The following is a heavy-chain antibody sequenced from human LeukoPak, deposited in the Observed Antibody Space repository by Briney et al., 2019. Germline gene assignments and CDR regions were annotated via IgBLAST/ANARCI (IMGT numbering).Heavy chain of an antibody. D-gene: IGHD3-3*01. V-gene: IGHV3-21*01. CDR1: GFTFSSYS. CDR3: ARLSYDFWGYYYYYMDV. Sequence: GGSLRLSCAASGFTFSSYSMNWVRQAPGKGLEWVSSISSSSSSYIYYADSVKGRFTISRDNAKNSLYLQMNSLRAEDTAVYYCARLSYDFWGYYYYYMDVWGKGTTVTVSS. CDR2: ISSSSSSYI. J-gene: IGHJ6*03.